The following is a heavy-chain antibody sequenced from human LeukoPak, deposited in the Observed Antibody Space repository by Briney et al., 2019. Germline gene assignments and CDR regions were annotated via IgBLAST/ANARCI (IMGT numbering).Heavy chain of an antibody. CDR2: IYSGGST. J-gene: IGHJ4*02. D-gene: IGHD3-3*01. CDR3: ASTYDFWSGYYIDY. CDR1: GFTVSSNY. V-gene: IGHV3-53*05. Sequence: PGGSLRLSCAASGFTVSSNYMSWVRQAPGKGLEWVSVIYSGGSTYYADSVKGRFTISRDNSKNTLYLQMNSLRAEDTAVCYCASTYDFWSGYYIDYWGQGTLVTVSS.